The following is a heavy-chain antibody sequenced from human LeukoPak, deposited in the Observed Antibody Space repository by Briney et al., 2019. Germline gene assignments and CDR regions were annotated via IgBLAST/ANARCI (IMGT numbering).Heavy chain of an antibody. CDR1: GGSLGREF. CDR3: ARLYGSGPRGAFDI. CDR2: IYDIGTT. D-gene: IGHD3-10*01. Sequence: PSETLSLTCTVSGGSLGREFWTWIRQPPGKGREWIGYIYDIGTTNYNPSLKSRVTIFVDTSRNQFSLNLTSVTAADTAVYYCARLYGSGPRGAFDIWGQGTLVTVSS. V-gene: IGHV4-59*08. J-gene: IGHJ3*02.